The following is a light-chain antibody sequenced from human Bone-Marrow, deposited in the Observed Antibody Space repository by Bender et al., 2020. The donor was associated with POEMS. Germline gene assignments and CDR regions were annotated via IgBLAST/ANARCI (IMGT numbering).Light chain of an antibody. Sequence: QPALTQPPSVSGSPGQSATISCTGTTSDVGGYNYVSWFQQHAGKAPKLMIYDVTKRPSGVPDRFSGSKSDNTASLTISGLQAEDEADYYCCSYAGTYTWVFGGGTKLTVL. J-gene: IGLJ3*02. V-gene: IGLV2-11*01. CDR1: TSDVGGYNY. CDR2: DVT. CDR3: CSYAGTYTWV.